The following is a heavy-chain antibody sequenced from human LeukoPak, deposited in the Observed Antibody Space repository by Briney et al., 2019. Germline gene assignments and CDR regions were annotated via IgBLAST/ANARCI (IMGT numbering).Heavy chain of an antibody. CDR3: AKMIAARPYYYGMDV. V-gene: IGHV3-23*01. D-gene: IGHD6-6*01. Sequence: GGSLRLSCAASGFTFSSYAMSWVRQAPGKGLEWVSTISGSGGSTYYADSVKGRFTISRDNSKNTLYLQMNSLRAEDTAVYYCAKMIAARPYYYGMDVWGQGTTVTVSS. J-gene: IGHJ6*02. CDR2: ISGSGGST. CDR1: GFTFSSYA.